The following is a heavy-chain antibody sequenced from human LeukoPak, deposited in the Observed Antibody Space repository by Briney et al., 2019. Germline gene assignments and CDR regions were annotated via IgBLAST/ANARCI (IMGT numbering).Heavy chain of an antibody. D-gene: IGHD3-22*01. CDR3: ASGIRYYYDSSGPTGSDYYGMDV. J-gene: IGHJ6*02. CDR1: GFTFSSYG. V-gene: IGHV3-33*01. Sequence: PGGSLRLSCAASGFTFSSYGMHWVRQAPGKGLEWVAVIWYDGSNKYYADSVKGRFTISRDNSKNTLYLQMNSLRAEDTAVYYCASGIRYYYDSSGPTGSDYYGMDVWGQGTTVTVSS. CDR2: IWYDGSNK.